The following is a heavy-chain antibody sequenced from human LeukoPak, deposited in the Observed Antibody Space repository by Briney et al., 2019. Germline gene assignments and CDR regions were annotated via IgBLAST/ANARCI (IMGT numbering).Heavy chain of an antibody. CDR1: GFTVSSNY. J-gene: IGHJ6*04. D-gene: IGHD3-10*02. V-gene: IGHV3-53*01. Sequence: GGSLRLSCAASGFTVSSNYMSWVRQAPGKGLEWVSVIYSGGTIYYADSVKGRFTISRDNAKNSLYLQMNSLRAEDTAVYYCAELGITMIGGVWGKGTTVTISS. CDR3: AELGITMIGGV. CDR2: IYSGGTI.